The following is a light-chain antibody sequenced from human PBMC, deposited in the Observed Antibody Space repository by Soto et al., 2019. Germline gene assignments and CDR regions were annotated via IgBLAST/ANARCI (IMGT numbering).Light chain of an antibody. CDR1: GLMSSY. J-gene: IGKJ1*01. CDR3: QQSYNYPWT. Sequence: IQMTQTPTSLSASVGDTVTITCRASGLMSSYLNWYQQKPGQAPTLLIHAASTLQSGVPSRFRGHGSGTDFTLTIASLQPEDFATYYCQQSYNYPWTFGQGTKVE. V-gene: IGKV1-39*01. CDR2: AAS.